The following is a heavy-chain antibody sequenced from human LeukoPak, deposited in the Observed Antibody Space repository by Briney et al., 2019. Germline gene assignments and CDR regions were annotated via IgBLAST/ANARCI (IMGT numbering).Heavy chain of an antibody. CDR1: GFTFSTYS. J-gene: IGHJ4*02. D-gene: IGHD3-16*01. CDR3: ARDYEGALDY. Sequence: PGGSLRLSCAASGFTFSTYSMNWVRQAPGKGLEWVSSITRSSYYIYYADSVKGRFTISRDNAKNSLYLQMNSLRAEDTAVYYCARDYEGALDYWGPGILVTVSS. V-gene: IGHV3-21*01. CDR2: ITRSSYYI.